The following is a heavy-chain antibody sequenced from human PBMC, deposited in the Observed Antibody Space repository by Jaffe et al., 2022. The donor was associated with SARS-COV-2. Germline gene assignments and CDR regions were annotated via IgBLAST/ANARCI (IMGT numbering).Heavy chain of an antibody. CDR3: AGRSVNYRSGSGSYALEY. CDR1: GFTFSSHS. D-gene: IGHD3-10*01. J-gene: IGHJ4*02. V-gene: IGHV3-48*04. Sequence: EVQLVESGGGLVQPGGSLRLSCVASGFTFSSHSLNWVRQAPGKGLEWLSYISNSGSDKYYAVSVRGRFTISRDNAENSLYLQMNRLTAEDTAIYYCAGRSVNYRSGSGSYALEYWGQGTLVTVSP. CDR2: ISNSGSDK.